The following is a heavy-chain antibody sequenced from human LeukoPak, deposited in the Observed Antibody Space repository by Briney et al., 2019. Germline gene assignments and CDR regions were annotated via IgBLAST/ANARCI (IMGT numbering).Heavy chain of an antibody. CDR2: IYYSGST. Sequence: PSETLSLTCTVSGDSISSSSYYWGWIRQPPGKGLEWIGTIYYSGSTYYNLSLKSRVTISVDTSKNQFSLKLSSVTAADTAVYYCANYYGSGSYYLPFGLWGRGTLVTVSS. J-gene: IGHJ2*01. V-gene: IGHV4-39*07. CDR1: GDSISSSSYY. CDR3: ANYYGSGSYYLPFGL. D-gene: IGHD3-10*01.